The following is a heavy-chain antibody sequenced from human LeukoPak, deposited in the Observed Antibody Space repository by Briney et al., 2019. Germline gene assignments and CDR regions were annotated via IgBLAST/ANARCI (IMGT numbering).Heavy chain of an antibody. CDR2: IKQDGSEK. J-gene: IGHJ4*02. V-gene: IGHV3-7*01. Sequence: GGSLRLSCAASGFTFSSYWMSWVRQAPGKGLEWVANIKQDGSEKYYVDSVKGRFTISRDNAKNSLYLQMNSLRAEDTAVYYCARDLYCGGDCYSGLGDYWGQGTLVTVSS. CDR1: GFTFSSYW. CDR3: ARDLYCGGDCYSGLGDY. D-gene: IGHD2-21*02.